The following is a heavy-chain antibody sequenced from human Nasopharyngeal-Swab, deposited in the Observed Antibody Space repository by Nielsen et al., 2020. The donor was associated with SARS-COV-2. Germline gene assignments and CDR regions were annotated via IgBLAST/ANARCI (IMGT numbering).Heavy chain of an antibody. CDR1: GFSLSTSGMC. D-gene: IGHD6-13*01. Sequence: TLSLTCTVSGFSLSTSGMCVSWIRQPPGKALEWLARIDWDDDKYYSTSLKTRLTISKDTSKNQVVLTMTNMDPVDTATYYCARTIAAAGMGFDPWGQGTLVTVSS. CDR3: ARTIAAAGMGFDP. V-gene: IGHV2-70*11. CDR2: IDWDDDK. J-gene: IGHJ5*02.